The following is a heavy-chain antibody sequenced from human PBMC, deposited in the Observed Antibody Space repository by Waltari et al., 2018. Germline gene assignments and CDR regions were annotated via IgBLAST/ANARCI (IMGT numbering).Heavy chain of an antibody. J-gene: IGHJ4*02. CDR2: IWYDGTNT. Sequence: VHLVESGVGVVQPGRSLRLSLPASGFTLSSYGIHWFRQAPGKGLEWVAVIWYDGTNTYDGDSVKGRFTISRDNSKNTVFLQMNSLRVEDTAVYYCARGVVVAPPDYWGQGTLVTVSS. D-gene: IGHD2-15*01. CDR1: GFTLSSYG. CDR3: ARGVVVAPPDY. V-gene: IGHV3-33*08.